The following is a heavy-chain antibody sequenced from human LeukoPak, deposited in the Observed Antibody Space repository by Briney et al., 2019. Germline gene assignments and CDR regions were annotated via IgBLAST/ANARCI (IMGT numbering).Heavy chain of an antibody. CDR3: ARNRDNYNYYFDC. CDR2: LYSGGST. D-gene: IGHD1-20*01. V-gene: IGHV3-66*01. CDR1: GFTVSGKY. Sequence: GGSPRLSCAASGFTVSGKYMTWVRQAPGKGLEWVSILYSGGSTYYADSVKGRFTISRDNSKNTLYLQMNSLRTEDTAVYYCARNRDNYNYYFDCWGQGTLVTVSS. J-gene: IGHJ4*02.